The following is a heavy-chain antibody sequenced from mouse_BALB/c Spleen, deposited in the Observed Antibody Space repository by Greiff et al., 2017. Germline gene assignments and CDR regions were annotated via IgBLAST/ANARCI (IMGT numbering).Heavy chain of an antibody. V-gene: IGHV1S137*01. J-gene: IGHJ3*01. CDR1: GYTFTDYA. CDR2: ISTYYGDA. D-gene: IGHD2-14*01. CDR3: ARDEEVRRGFAY. Sequence: QVHVKQSGAELVRPGVSVTISCKGSGYTFTDYAMHWVKQSHAKSLEWIGVISTYYGDASYNQKFKGKATMTVDKSSSTAYMELARLTSEDSAIYYCARDEEVRRGFAYWGQGTLVTVSA.